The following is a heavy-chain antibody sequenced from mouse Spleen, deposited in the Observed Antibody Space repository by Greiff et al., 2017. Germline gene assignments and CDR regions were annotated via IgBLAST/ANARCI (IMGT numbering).Heavy chain of an antibody. CDR1: GFTFSDYY. Sequence: EVQLVESEGGLVQPGSSMKLSCTASGFTFSDYYMAWVRQVPEKGLEWVANINYDGSSTYYLDSLKSRFIISRDNAKNILYLQMSSLKSEDTATYYCARDRHYGSSYYFDYWGQGTTLTVSS. D-gene: IGHD1-1*01. CDR3: ARDRHYGSSYYFDY. V-gene: IGHV5-16*01. CDR2: INYDGSST. J-gene: IGHJ2*01.